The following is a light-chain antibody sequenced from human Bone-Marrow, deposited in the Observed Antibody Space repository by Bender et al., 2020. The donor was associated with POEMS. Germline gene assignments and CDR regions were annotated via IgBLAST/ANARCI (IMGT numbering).Light chain of an antibody. V-gene: IGLV2-23*02. CDR1: SSDVGTYNL. CDR3: CSYAGSYTYV. Sequence: QSALTQPASVSGSPGQSITISCTGGSSDVGTYNLVSWYQQHPGKAPKLMIYEVSERPSGVSNRFSGSKSGNTASLTISGLQAEDEADYYCCSYAGSYTYVFGPGTKVTVL. J-gene: IGLJ1*01. CDR2: EVS.